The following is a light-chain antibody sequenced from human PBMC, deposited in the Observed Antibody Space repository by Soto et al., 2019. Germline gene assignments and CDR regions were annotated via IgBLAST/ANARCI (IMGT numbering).Light chain of an antibody. CDR1: SSDVGGYNY. J-gene: IGLJ3*02. CDR2: EVS. Sequence: QSALTQPASVSGSPGQSITISCTGTSSDVGGYNYVSWYQQHPGKAPKLMIYEVSNRPSGVSNRFSGSKSGNTASLTISGLQAEDGADYYGTSYTSSSTPWVFGGGTKLTV. CDR3: TSYTSSSTPWV. V-gene: IGLV2-14*01.